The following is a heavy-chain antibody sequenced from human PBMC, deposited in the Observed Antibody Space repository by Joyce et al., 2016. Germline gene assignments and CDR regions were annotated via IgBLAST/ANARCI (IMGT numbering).Heavy chain of an antibody. V-gene: IGHV2-5*02. Sequence: QVTLKESGPTLVKPTQTLTLTCTFSGFSLSTSGVGVGWIRQPPGKALEWLALIYWDDDKRYSSSLKSRLTLTKDTTNNQVVLTMTNMDPVDTATYYCAHAPATDRYYGMDVWGQGTTVTVYS. D-gene: IGHD6-25*01. CDR1: GFSLSTSGVG. CDR2: IYWDDDK. CDR3: AHAPATDRYYGMDV. J-gene: IGHJ6*02.